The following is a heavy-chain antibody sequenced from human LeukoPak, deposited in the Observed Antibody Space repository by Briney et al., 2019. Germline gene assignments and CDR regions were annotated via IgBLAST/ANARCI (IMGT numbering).Heavy chain of an antibody. CDR2: TYTSGST. J-gene: IGHJ6*03. CDR1: GGSISSGSYY. Sequence: SETLSLTCTVSGGSISSGSYYWSWIRQPAGKGLEWIGRTYTSGSTNYNPSLKSRVTISVDTSKNQFSLKLSSVTAADTAVYYCARDGYDDGYYYLDVWGKGTTVTISS. CDR3: ARDGYDDGYYYLDV. D-gene: IGHD5-18*01. V-gene: IGHV4-61*02.